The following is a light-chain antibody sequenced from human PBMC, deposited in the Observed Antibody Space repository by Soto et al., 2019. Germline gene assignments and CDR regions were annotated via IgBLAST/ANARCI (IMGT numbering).Light chain of an antibody. CDR1: SSDVGGYSY. V-gene: IGLV2-14*03. CDR2: DVS. CDR3: CSYTSSSTPWV. J-gene: IGLJ1*01. Sequence: QSVLTQPASVSGSPGQSITISCTGTSSDVGGYSYVSWYQQHPGKAPKLMIYDVSDRPSGVSNRFSASKSGNTASLTISGLQAEDEADYYCCSYTSSSTPWVSGTGTKVTV.